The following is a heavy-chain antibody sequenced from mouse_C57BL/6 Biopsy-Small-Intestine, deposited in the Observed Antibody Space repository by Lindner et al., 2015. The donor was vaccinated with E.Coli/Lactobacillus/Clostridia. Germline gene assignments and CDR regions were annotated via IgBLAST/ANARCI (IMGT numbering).Heavy chain of an antibody. CDR2: INPGSGGT. CDR3: ARSAQASSWFAY. V-gene: IGHV1-54*01. J-gene: IGHJ3*01. Sequence: VQLQESGAELVRPGTSVKVSCKASGYAFTNYLIEWVKQRPGQGLEWIGVINPGSGGTNYNEKFKGKATLTADKSSSTAYMQLSSLTSEDSAVYFCARSAQASSWFAYWGQGTLVTVSA. CDR1: GYAFTNYL. D-gene: IGHD3-2*02.